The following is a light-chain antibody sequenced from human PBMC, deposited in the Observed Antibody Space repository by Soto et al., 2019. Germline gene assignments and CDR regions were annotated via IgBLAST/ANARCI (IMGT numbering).Light chain of an antibody. CDR1: ESVRSTY. V-gene: IGKV3-20*01. CDR3: QQYFNSPYMYT. J-gene: IGKJ2*01. Sequence: DIVLTQSPGILSLSPGDRATLSCRSSESVRSTYLAWYQQKRGQAPRLLIYEASSRASGIPDGFSGSGSGKDFTLTISKVEPEDVAVYYCQQYFNSPYMYTFGQGTVLEI. CDR2: EAS.